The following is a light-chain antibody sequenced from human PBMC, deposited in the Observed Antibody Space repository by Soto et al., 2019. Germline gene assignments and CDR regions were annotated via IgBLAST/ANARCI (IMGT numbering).Light chain of an antibody. CDR3: CSYAGSSRV. V-gene: IGLV2-23*01. Sequence: QSVVTQPASVSGSPGQSITISCTGTSSDVGCYNLVSWYQQHPGKAPKLMIYEGSKRPSWVSNRFSGSKSGNTASLTISGLQAEDEADYYCCSYAGSSRVFGTGTKVTVL. CDR1: SSDVGCYNL. CDR2: EGS. J-gene: IGLJ1*01.